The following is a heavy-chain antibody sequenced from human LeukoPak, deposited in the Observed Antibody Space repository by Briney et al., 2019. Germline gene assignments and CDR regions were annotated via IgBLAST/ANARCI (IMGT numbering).Heavy chain of an antibody. V-gene: IGHV1-69*13. CDR1: GGTFSSYA. Sequence: SVKVSCKASGGTFSSYAISWVRQAPGQGLEWMGGIIPIFGTANYAQKFQGRVTITADESTSTAYMELSSLRSEDTAVYYRARAPDNRDFYYYYYMDVWGKGTTVTISS. D-gene: IGHD1-7*01. CDR2: IIPIFGTA. J-gene: IGHJ6*03. CDR3: ARAPDNRDFYYYYYMDV.